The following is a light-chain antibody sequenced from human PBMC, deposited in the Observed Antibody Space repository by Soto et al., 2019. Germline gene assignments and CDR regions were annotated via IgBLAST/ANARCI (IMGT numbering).Light chain of an antibody. J-gene: IGLJ1*01. CDR2: EGS. Sequence: ALTQPASVSGSPGQSITISCTGTSSVVGSYNLVSWYQQHPGKAPKLMIYEGSKRPSGVSNRFSGSKSGNTASLTISGLQAEDEADYYCCSYAGSSFYVFGTGTKVTVL. CDR1: SSVVGSYNL. V-gene: IGLV2-23*01. CDR3: CSYAGSSFYV.